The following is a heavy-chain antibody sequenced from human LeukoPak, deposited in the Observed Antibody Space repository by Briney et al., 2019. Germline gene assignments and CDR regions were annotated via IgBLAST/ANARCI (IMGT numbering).Heavy chain of an antibody. CDR1: GLTFISYW. J-gene: IGHJ4*02. D-gene: IGHD5-24*01. V-gene: IGHV3-74*03. CDR2: INGDGGST. Sequence: GGSLRLSCAASGLTFISYWMHWVRQAPGKGLVWVSHINGDGGSTTYADSVKGRFTISRDNAKNTLYLQMNSLRAEDTAVFYCTRSLNYGFDYWGQGTLVTVSS. CDR3: TRSLNYGFDY.